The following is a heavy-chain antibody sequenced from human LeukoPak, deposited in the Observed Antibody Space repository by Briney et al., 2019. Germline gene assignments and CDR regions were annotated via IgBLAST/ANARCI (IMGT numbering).Heavy chain of an antibody. CDR2: INHSGST. Sequence: SETLSLTCAVYGGPFSGYYWSWIRQSPGKGLQWIGEINHSGSTNYNPSLKSRVTISVDTSKNQFSLKLSSVTAADTAVYYCARGRASYDFWSGYLFDYWGQGTLVTVSS. J-gene: IGHJ4*02. CDR1: GGPFSGYY. D-gene: IGHD3-3*01. V-gene: IGHV4-34*01. CDR3: ARGRASYDFWSGYLFDY.